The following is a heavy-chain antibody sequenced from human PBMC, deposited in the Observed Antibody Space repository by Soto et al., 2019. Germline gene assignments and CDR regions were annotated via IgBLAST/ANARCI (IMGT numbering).Heavy chain of an antibody. CDR3: ARHVLYNWTYLSYYYYYGMDV. J-gene: IGHJ6*02. Sequence: SETLSLTCTVSGGSISSSSYYWGWIRQPPGKGLEWIGSIYNSGSTYYKPSLKSRVTISVDTSKKQLYLKLTFLTAADTAVFYFARHVLYNWTYLSYYYYYGMDVWGQGTTFTVSS. V-gene: IGHV4-39*01. D-gene: IGHD1-7*01. CDR2: IYNSGST. CDR1: GGSISSSSYY.